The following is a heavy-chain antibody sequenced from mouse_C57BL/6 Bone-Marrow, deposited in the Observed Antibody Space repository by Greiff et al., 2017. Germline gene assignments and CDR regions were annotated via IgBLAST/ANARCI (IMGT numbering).Heavy chain of an antibody. J-gene: IGHJ1*03. V-gene: IGHV2-5*01. D-gene: IGHD3-3*01. CDR2: IWRGGST. CDR1: GFSLTSYG. Sequence: QVQLQQSGPGLVQPSQSLSITCTVSGFSLTSYGVHWVRQSPGKGLEWLGVIWRGGSTDYNAAFMSRLGITKDNSKSQVFFKMNSLQADDTAIYYCAKMGWDWYFDVWGTGTTVTVSS. CDR3: AKMGWDWYFDV.